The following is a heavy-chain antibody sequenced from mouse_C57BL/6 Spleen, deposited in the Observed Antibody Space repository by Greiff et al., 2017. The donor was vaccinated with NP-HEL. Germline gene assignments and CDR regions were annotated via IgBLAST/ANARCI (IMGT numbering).Heavy chain of an antibody. Sequence: EVKLVESGPGLVKPSQSLSLTCSVTGYSITSGYYWNWIRQFPGNKLEWMGYISYDGSNNYNPSLKNRISITRDTSKNQFFLKLNSVTTEDTATYYCARENGYDEKDYFDYWGQGTTLTVSS. J-gene: IGHJ2*01. V-gene: IGHV3-6*01. CDR2: ISYDGSN. D-gene: IGHD2-2*01. CDR1: GYSITSGYY. CDR3: ARENGYDEKDYFDY.